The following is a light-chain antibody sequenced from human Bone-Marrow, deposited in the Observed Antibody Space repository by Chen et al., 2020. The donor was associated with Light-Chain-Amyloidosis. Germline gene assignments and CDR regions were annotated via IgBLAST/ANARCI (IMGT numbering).Light chain of an antibody. CDR3: QVWDRSSDRPV. V-gene: IGLV3-21*02. CDR2: EDS. CDR1: NIGSTS. J-gene: IGLJ3*02. Sequence: SYVLTQPSSVSVAPGQTATIACGGNNIGSTSVHGYQQTPGQAPLLVVYEDSDRPSGIPERLSGANSGNTATLTISRVEAGDEADYYCQVWDRSSDRPVFGGGTKLTVL.